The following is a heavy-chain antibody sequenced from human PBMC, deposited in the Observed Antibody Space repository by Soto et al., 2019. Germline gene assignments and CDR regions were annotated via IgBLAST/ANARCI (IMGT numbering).Heavy chain of an antibody. J-gene: IGHJ5*02. Sequence: QVQLQQWGAGLLKPTETLSLTCAVYGGSFSGYYWSWIRQPPGKGLEWIGAINHSGSTNYNPSLKSRVTISVDTSKNQFSLKLSSVTAADTAVYYCARGLYYDFWSGYYTRRWFDPWGQGTLVTVSS. CDR3: ARGLYYDFWSGYYTRRWFDP. CDR1: GGSFSGYY. CDR2: INHSGST. D-gene: IGHD3-3*01. V-gene: IGHV4-34*01.